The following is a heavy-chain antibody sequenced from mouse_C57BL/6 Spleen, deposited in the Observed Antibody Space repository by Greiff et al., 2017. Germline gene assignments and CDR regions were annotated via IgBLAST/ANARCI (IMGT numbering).Heavy chain of an antibody. CDR2: IYPGDGDT. J-gene: IGHJ3*01. CDR1: GYAFSSYW. CDR3: ARGYGNYLAWFAY. D-gene: IGHD2-1*01. Sequence: QVQLQQSGAELVKPGASVKISCKASGYAFSSYWMNWVKQRPGKGLEWIGQIYPGDGDTNYNGKFKGKATLTADKSSSTAYMQLSSLTSEDSAVYFCARGYGNYLAWFAYWGQGTLVTVAA. V-gene: IGHV1-80*01.